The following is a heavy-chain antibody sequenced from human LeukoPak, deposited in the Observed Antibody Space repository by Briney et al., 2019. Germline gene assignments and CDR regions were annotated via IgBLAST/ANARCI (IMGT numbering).Heavy chain of an antibody. V-gene: IGHV3-30*02. J-gene: IGHJ4*02. CDR2: IRHDGGYD. CDR1: GFTFSTYG. CDR3: AKDPSPTVTTNF. Sequence: TGGSLRLSCAASGFTFSTYGMHWVRQAPGKGLEWVAFIRHDGGYDYYADSVKGRFTISRDNSKNTLYLQMTSLRAEDTAVYYCAKDPSPTVTTNFWGQGTLVTVSS. D-gene: IGHD3-3*01.